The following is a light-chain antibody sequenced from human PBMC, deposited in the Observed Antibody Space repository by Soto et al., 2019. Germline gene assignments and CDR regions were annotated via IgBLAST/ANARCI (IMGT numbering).Light chain of an antibody. J-gene: IGKJ1*01. Sequence: QMTPSPSSLSASVGDRVTITCRASQSISFWLAWYQQKPGIAPKLLIFAASILQPGVPSRFGGSGSGTEFTLTISSLQPEDYAIYYCQQSYTTPTSTFGQGTKVDI. V-gene: IGKV1-39*01. CDR1: QSISFW. CDR3: QQSYTTPTST. CDR2: AAS.